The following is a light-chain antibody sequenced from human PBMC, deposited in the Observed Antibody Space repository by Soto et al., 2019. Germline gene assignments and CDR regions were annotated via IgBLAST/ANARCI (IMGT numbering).Light chain of an antibody. J-gene: IGLJ2*01. Sequence: QSVLTQPPSASGTPGQRVTISCSGSNSNIGNNFAYWYQQLPGAAPQLLIYRNDQRPSGVPDRISGSKSGTSASLAISGLRSEDEADYYCAAWDDSLSGVVFGGGTKVTVL. V-gene: IGLV1-47*01. CDR1: NSNIGNNF. CDR2: RND. CDR3: AAWDDSLSGVV.